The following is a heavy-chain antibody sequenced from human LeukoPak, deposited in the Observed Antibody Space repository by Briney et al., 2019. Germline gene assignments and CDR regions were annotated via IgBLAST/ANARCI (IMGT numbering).Heavy chain of an antibody. CDR2: INPNSGGT. Sequence: ASVKVSCKASGYTFTGYYMHWVRQAPGQGLEWMGWINPNSGGTNYAQKFQGRVTMTRDTSISTAYMELSRLRSDGTAVYYCAREGNGEYYFDYWGQGTLVTVSS. V-gene: IGHV1-2*02. CDR3: AREGNGEYYFDY. D-gene: IGHD3-10*01. CDR1: GYTFTGYY. J-gene: IGHJ4*02.